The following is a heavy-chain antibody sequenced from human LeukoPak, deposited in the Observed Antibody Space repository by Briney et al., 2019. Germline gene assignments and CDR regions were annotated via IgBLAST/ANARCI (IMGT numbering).Heavy chain of an antibody. CDR3: ARDQPGWSSSWYAFDY. D-gene: IGHD6-13*01. Sequence: ASVKVSCKASGYTFTGDYIHWVRQAPGQGLEWMGWINPNSGGTNNAQKFQGRVTMTRDTSINTAYMELSSLTSDDTAVYYCARDQPGWSSSWYAFDYWGQGPLVTVSS. CDR1: GYTFTGDY. CDR2: INPNSGGT. J-gene: IGHJ4*02. V-gene: IGHV1-2*02.